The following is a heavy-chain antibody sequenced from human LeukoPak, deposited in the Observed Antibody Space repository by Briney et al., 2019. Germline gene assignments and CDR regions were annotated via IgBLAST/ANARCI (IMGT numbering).Heavy chain of an antibody. D-gene: IGHD6-19*01. J-gene: IGHJ4*02. Sequence: GGSLRLSCAASGFIFSDAWMGWVRQAPGKGPEWVGRIKSKTDGGTTDYAAPVKGRFTISRDDSKNTLYLHMNSLKTEDTAVYYCTTEYSSGPGSFFDYWGQGTLVTVSS. CDR1: GFIFSDAW. CDR2: IKSKTDGGTT. CDR3: TTEYSSGPGSFFDY. V-gene: IGHV3-15*01.